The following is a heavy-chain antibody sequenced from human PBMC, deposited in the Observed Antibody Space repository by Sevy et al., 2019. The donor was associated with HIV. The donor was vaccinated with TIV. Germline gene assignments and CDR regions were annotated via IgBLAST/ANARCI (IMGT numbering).Heavy chain of an antibody. CDR3: AKDTRTYSGSYYLDY. V-gene: IGHV3-9*01. Sequence: GGSLRLSCAASGFSFEDYAMHWVRQVPGKGLEWVSSISWNSNTIDYADSVKGRFTISRDNAKNSLYLQMNSLRNGDTALYDCAKDTRTYSGSYYLDYWGQGTLVTVSS. J-gene: IGHJ4*02. CDR1: GFSFEDYA. CDR2: ISWNSNTI. D-gene: IGHD1-26*01.